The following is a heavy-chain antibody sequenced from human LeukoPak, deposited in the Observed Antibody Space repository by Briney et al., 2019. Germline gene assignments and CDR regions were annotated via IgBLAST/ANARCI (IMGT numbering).Heavy chain of an antibody. Sequence: KTSETLSLTCTVSGGSISSYYWSWIRRPPGKGLEWIGYIYYSGSTNYNPSLKSRVTISVDTSKNKFSLKLSSVTAADTAVYYCARLLRVGYCSTTTCNWFDPWGQGTLVTVSS. J-gene: IGHJ5*02. V-gene: IGHV4-59*01. CDR1: GGSISSYY. CDR2: IYYSGST. D-gene: IGHD2-2*03. CDR3: ARLLRVGYCSTTTCNWFDP.